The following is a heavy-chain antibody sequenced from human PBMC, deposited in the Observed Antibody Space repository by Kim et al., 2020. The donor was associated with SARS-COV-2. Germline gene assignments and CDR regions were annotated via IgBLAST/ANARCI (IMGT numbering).Heavy chain of an antibody. D-gene: IGHD2-21*02. V-gene: IGHV3-43*01. J-gene: IGHJ6*02. CDR3: AKDIQLDGAFGGGDCLGRGAGYGMDV. CDR1: GFTFDDYT. CDR2: ISWDGGST. Sequence: GGSLRLSCAASGFTFDDYTMHWVRQAPGKGLEWVSLISWDGGSTYYADSVKGRFTISRDNSKNSLYLQMNSLRTEDTALYYCAKDIQLDGAFGGGDCLGRGAGYGMDVWGQGTLVTVSS.